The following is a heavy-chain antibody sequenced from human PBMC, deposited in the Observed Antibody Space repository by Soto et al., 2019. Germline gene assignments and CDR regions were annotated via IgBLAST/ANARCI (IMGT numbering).Heavy chain of an antibody. J-gene: IGHJ6*02. CDR1: GFTFSSYG. D-gene: IGHD6-13*01. Sequence: GGSLRLSCAASGFTFSSYGMHWVRQAPGKGLEWVAVIWYDGSNKYYADSVKGRFTISRDNSKNTLYLQMNSLRAEDTAVYYCASGIAAAGIFDYYYGMDVWGQGTTVTVSS. CDR2: IWYDGSNK. CDR3: ASGIAAAGIFDYYYGMDV. V-gene: IGHV3-33*01.